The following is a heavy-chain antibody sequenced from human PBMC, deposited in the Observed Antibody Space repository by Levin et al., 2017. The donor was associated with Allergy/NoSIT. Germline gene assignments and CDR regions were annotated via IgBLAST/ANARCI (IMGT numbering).Heavy chain of an antibody. CDR2: IYWDDDK. D-gene: IGHD6-19*01. CDR1: GFSLTSGGMG. V-gene: IGHV2-5*02. J-gene: IGHJ4*02. Sequence: SGPTLVKPTQTLTLTCTFSGFSLTSGGMGVGWIRQPPGKALEWLALIYWDDDKQYSPSLKSRVTITKDTSKNQVVLTLTNMDPVDTATYYCAHRTPHSSGWYDYWGQGALVTVSS. CDR3: AHRTPHSSGWYDY.